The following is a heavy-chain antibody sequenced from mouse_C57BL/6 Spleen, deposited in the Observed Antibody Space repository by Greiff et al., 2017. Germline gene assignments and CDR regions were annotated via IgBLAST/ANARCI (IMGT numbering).Heavy chain of an antibody. J-gene: IGHJ1*03. CDR1: GYTFTSYW. CDR2: IAPSDSYT. CDR3: ARRYYGSSYYWYFDV. Sequence: QVQLQQPGAELVRPGTSVKLSCKASGYTFTSYWMHWVKQRPGQGLEWIGVIAPSDSYTNYNQKFKGKATLTVDTSSSTAYMQLSSLTSEDSAVYYCARRYYGSSYYWYFDVWGTGTTVTVSS. D-gene: IGHD1-1*01. V-gene: IGHV1-59*01.